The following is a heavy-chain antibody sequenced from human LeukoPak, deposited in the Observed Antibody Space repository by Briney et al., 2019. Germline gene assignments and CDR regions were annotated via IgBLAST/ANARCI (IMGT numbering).Heavy chain of an antibody. CDR3: AKDMEAWATSGFDY. J-gene: IGHJ4*02. V-gene: IGHV3-7*03. CDR1: GFTFSNYW. D-gene: IGHD1-26*01. Sequence: PGGSLRLSCAASGFTFSNYWMSWVRQAPGKGLEWVANIKQDGSDKFYLDSVKGRFTISRDNAKNSLYLQMNSLRAEDTALYYCAKDMEAWATSGFDYWGQGTLVTVSS. CDR2: IKQDGSDK.